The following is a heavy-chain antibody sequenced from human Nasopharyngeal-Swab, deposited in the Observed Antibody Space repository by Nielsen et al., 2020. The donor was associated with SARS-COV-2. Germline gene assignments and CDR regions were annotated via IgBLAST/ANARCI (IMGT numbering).Heavy chain of an antibody. D-gene: IGHD5-18*01. CDR2: INHSGST. Sequence: SETLSLTCAVYGGSFSGYYWSWIRKPPGKGLEWIGEINHSGSTNYNPSLKSRVTISVDTSKNQFSLKLSSVTAADTAVYYCARNWRDTAMVGPAFDIWGQGTMVTVSS. CDR1: GGSFSGYY. V-gene: IGHV4-34*01. J-gene: IGHJ3*02. CDR3: ARNWRDTAMVGPAFDI.